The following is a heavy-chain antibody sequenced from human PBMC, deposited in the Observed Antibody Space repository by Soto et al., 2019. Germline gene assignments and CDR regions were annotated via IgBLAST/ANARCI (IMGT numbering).Heavy chain of an antibody. Sequence: QVQLQESGPGLVEPSQTLSLICTVSGGSISSGDYYWSWIRQLPGKGLEWIGYIYYSGTTFHNPSLKSRVSISVDTSKILFSLKLSSMTAADTAVYYCARTSGDYGLSKYFQHWGQGTLVTVSS. D-gene: IGHD4-17*01. CDR3: ARTSGDYGLSKYFQH. CDR2: IYYSGTT. J-gene: IGHJ1*01. V-gene: IGHV4-31*03. CDR1: GGSISSGDYY.